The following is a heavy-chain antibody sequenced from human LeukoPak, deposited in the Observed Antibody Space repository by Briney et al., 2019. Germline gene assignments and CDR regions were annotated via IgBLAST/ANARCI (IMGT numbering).Heavy chain of an antibody. CDR3: ARDQRSGYTGYDYYYYYYMDV. Sequence: SETLSLTCAVYGGSLSAYYWTWIRQPPGKGLEWIGEINHGGSTNYNPSLKSRVTISIDTSKNQFSLKLSSVTAADTAVYYCARDQRSGYTGYDYYYYYYMDVWGKGTTVTVSS. CDR2: INHGGST. V-gene: IGHV4-34*01. J-gene: IGHJ6*03. CDR1: GGSLSAYY. D-gene: IGHD5-12*01.